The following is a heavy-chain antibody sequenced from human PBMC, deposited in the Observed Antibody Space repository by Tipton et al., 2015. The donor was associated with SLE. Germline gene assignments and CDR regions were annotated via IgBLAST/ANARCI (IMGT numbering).Heavy chain of an antibody. CDR3: ARGIVGATGGGYFDY. CDR1: GGTFSSYA. D-gene: IGHD1-26*01. CDR2: IIPIFGTA. Sequence: QLVQSGAEVKKPGSSVKVSCKASGGTFSSYAISWVRQAPGQGLEWMGGIIPIFGTANYAQKFQGRVTMTRDTSTSTVYMELSSLRSEDTAVYYCARGIVGATGGGYFDYWGQGTLVTVSS. J-gene: IGHJ4*02. V-gene: IGHV1-69*06.